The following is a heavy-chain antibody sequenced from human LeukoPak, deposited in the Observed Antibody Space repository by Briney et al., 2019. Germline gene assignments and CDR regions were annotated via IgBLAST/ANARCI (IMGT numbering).Heavy chain of an antibody. CDR3: ASSDISSGWHDY. D-gene: IGHD6-19*01. V-gene: IGHV4-4*07. CDR1: GGSISSYY. CDR2: IYISGSGST. Sequence: PSGTLSLTCTVSGGSISSYYWSWIRQPAGKGLEWIGRIYISGSGSTNYNPSLKSRVTMSVDTSKNQFSLKLSSVTAADTAVYYCASSDISSGWHDYWGQGTLVTVSS. J-gene: IGHJ4*02.